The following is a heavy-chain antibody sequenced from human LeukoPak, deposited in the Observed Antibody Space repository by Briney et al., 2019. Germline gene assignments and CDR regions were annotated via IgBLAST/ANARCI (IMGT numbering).Heavy chain of an antibody. CDR2: LYKNGNT. J-gene: IGHJ4*02. V-gene: IGHV3-20*04. D-gene: IGHD7-27*01. CDR1: GFTFDDYA. CDR3: ARVLGTTDYFDY. Sequence: GGSLRLSCAASGFTFDDYAMHWVRQAPGRGLEWVSHLYKNGNTNYADSVEGRFTISRDSSNNILFLQMNNLRAEDSAVYYCARVLGTTDYFDYWGQGTLVAVSS.